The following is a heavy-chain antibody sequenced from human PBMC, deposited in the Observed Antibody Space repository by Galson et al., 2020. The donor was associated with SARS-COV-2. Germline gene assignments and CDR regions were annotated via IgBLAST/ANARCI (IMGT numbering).Heavy chain of an antibody. CDR1: GGTFDTYA. Sequence: SVKVTCKTSGGTFDTYAMNWVRQAPAQGLEWIGGITPIVGKGNYAPKFRDRVTITADKSTSTAYMELRSLRSGDSAVYFCARGGECSSSKLGFWGEGTLVAVSS. J-gene: IGHJ4*02. D-gene: IGHD6-6*01. V-gene: IGHV1-69*10. CDR2: ITPIVGKG. CDR3: ARGGECSSSKLGF.